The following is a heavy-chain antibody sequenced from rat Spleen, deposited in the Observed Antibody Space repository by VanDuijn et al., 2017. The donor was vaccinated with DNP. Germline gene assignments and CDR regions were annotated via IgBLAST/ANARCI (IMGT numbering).Heavy chain of an antibody. D-gene: IGHD1-12*02. Sequence: QVQLEESGPGLMQPSETLSLTCTVSGFSLTSNGVGWVRQPLGKGLVWMGTIWAGGSTNYNSAVQSRLSISRDTSKSQVFLKMNSLQTEDTAMYFCARLVGFGPAYWGQGTLVTVSS. J-gene: IGHJ3*01. CDR1: GFSLTSNG. V-gene: IGHV2-72*01. CDR3: ARLVGFGPAY. CDR2: IWAGGST.